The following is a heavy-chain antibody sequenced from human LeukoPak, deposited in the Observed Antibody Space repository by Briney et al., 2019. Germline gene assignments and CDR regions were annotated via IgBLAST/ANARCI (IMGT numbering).Heavy chain of an antibody. CDR1: GFTFSNAW. V-gene: IGHV3-15*01. J-gene: IGHJ6*02. D-gene: IGHD5-18*01. Sequence: GGSLRLSCAASGFTFSNAWMSWVRQAPGKGLEWVGRIKSKTDGGTTDYAAPVKGRFTISRDDSKNTLYLQMNSLKAEDTAVYYCAKRRDGYSYARMDVWGQGTTVTVSS. CDR2: IKSKTDGGTT. CDR3: AKRRDGYSYARMDV.